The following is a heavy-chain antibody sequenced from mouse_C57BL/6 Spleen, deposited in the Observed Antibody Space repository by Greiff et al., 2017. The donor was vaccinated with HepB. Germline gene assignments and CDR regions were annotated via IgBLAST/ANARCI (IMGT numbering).Heavy chain of an antibody. V-gene: IGHV1-55*01. Sequence: VQLQKPGAELVKPGASVKMSCKASGYTFPSHRITWVKQRPGQGLEWIGDIYPGSGSTNYNEKFKSKATLTVDTSPSTAYMQLSRLTSDDSAVYCWARRGAMDYWGQGTTVTVSS. CDR2: IYPGSGST. CDR1: GYTFPSHR. CDR3: ARRGAMDY. J-gene: IGHJ4*01.